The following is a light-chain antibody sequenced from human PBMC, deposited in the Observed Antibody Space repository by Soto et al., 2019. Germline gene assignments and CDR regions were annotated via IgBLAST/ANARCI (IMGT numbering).Light chain of an antibody. V-gene: IGLV2-14*03. J-gene: IGLJ1*01. CDR1: SSDVGAYNY. Sequence: QSVLTQPASVSGSPGQSITISCAGTSSDVGAYNYVSWYQHHPGKAPKLMIYDVNNQPSGDSNRFSGSKSGNTASLTISGLQAGDEADYYCSSWTSGATCVFGSGTKVTVL. CDR3: SSWTSGATCV. CDR2: DVN.